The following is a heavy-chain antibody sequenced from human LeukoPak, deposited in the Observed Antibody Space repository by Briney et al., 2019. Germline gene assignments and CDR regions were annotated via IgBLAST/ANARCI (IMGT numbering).Heavy chain of an antibody. V-gene: IGHV3-48*04. Sequence: GGSLRLSCAASGFTVSSNFMNWVRQAPGKGLEWVSYISSSGSTIYYADSVKGRFTISRDNAKNSLYLQMNSLRAEDTAVYYCARASLYCGGDCYPYFDYWGQGTLVTVSS. D-gene: IGHD2-21*02. J-gene: IGHJ4*02. CDR2: ISSSGSTI. CDR1: GFTVSSNF. CDR3: ARASLYCGGDCYPYFDY.